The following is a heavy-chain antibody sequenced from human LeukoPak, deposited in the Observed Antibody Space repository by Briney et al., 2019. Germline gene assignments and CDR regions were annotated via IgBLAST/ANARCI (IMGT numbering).Heavy chain of an antibody. V-gene: IGHV3-48*02. D-gene: IGHD3-10*01. CDR3: GRDNGRGQENWFDP. Sequence: GGSLRLSCAASGFTFCSYSMNCVREAPGKGLEWVSYFSSSSSNIYYADSVKGRFTIYRDNAKNSLHLQMNGLGDEETAVYCCGRDNGRGQENWFDPWGQGAMVTVSS. J-gene: IGHJ5*02. CDR2: FSSSSSNI. CDR1: GFTFCSYS.